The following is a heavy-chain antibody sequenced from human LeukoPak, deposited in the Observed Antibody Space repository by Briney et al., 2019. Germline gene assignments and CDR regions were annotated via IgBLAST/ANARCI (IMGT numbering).Heavy chain of an antibody. V-gene: IGHV4-34*01. CDR2: INHSGRT. CDR1: GYSFSSGYY. CDR3: ARLDSSGYYAGSIFDY. Sequence: SETLSLTCPVSGYSFSSGYYWGWIRQPPGKGLEWIGEINHSGRTTSNPSLKSRLTISVATSQHQFSLKLSSVTAADTALYYWARLDSSGYYAGSIFDYWGQGTLVTVSS. D-gene: IGHD3-22*01. J-gene: IGHJ4*02.